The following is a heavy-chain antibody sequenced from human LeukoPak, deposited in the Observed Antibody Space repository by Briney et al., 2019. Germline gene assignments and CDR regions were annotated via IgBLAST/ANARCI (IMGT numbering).Heavy chain of an antibody. Sequence: GGSLRLSCAASGFTFSSYWMNWVRQAPGKGLEWVSSVSSSSSYIYYADSVKGRFTISRDNAKNSLYLQMNSLRAEDTAVYYCARDLGHGDYGDYWGQGTLVTVSS. V-gene: IGHV3-21*01. CDR1: GFTFSSYW. D-gene: IGHD4-17*01. CDR2: VSSSSSYI. CDR3: ARDLGHGDYGDY. J-gene: IGHJ4*02.